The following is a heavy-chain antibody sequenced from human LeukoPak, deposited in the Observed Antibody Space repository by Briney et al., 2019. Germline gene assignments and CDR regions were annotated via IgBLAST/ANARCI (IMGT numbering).Heavy chain of an antibody. CDR3: ARSISYGSAFDI. CDR2: INHSGST. D-gene: IGHD5-18*01. Sequence: PSETLSLTCAVYGGSFSGYYWSWIRQPPGKGLEWIGEINHSGSTNYNPSLKSRVTISVDTSKNQFSLKLSSVTAADTAVYYCARSISYGSAFDIWGQGTMVTVSS. J-gene: IGHJ3*02. CDR1: GGSFSGYY. V-gene: IGHV4-34*01.